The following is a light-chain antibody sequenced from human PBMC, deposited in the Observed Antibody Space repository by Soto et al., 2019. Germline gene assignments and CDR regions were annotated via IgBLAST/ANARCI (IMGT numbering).Light chain of an antibody. CDR3: QQYNNWLRT. Sequence: EIVMTQSPATLSLSPGERATLSCRASQSVSSTLAWYQQKPGQAPSLLIYGASTRATGIPARFSGSGSGTEFTLTISSLQSEDFAVYYCQQYNNWLRTFGQGTKVEIK. J-gene: IGKJ1*01. CDR1: QSVSST. V-gene: IGKV3-15*01. CDR2: GAS.